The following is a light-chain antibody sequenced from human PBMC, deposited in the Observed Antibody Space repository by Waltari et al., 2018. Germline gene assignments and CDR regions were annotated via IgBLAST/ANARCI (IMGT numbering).Light chain of an antibody. CDR1: QSLVSY. CDR2: DAS. Sequence: DIQMTQSPSSLSASVGDRVTITCRASQSLVSYLNWYQHKPGKAPKVLIYDASRLQSGVPSRFSGSGSGTDFTLTISSLQPDDFATYHCQQSFSTPWTFGQGTKVEI. V-gene: IGKV1-39*01. CDR3: QQSFSTPWT. J-gene: IGKJ1*01.